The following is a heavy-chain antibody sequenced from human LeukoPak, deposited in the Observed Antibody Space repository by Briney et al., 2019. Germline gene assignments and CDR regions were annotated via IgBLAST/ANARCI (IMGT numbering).Heavy chain of an antibody. V-gene: IGHV4-59*12. CDR3: ARGAGPFDY. Sequence: SETLSLTCTVSGGSISSYYWSWIRQPPGKGLEWIGYIYYSGSTNYNPSLKSRVTMSVDTSNNQFSLRLNSVTAADTAVYYCARGAGPFDYWGQGTLVTVSS. J-gene: IGHJ4*02. D-gene: IGHD6-19*01. CDR1: GGSISSYY. CDR2: IYYSGST.